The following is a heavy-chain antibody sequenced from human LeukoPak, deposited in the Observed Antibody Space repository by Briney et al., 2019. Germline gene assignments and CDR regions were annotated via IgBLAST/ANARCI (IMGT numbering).Heavy chain of an antibody. V-gene: IGHV4-61*08. J-gene: IGHJ4*02. CDR3: ARRGGSGRSFDY. CDR1: GASLSRGGYY. D-gene: IGHD3-10*01. Sequence: SETLSLTCTVSGASLSRGGYYCSSLRQPPGEGLERIGYIYYSGSTNYNPSLTSRVTISVDTSKNQFSLKVSSVTAADTAVYYCARRGGSGRSFDYWGQGTLVTVSS. CDR2: IYYSGST.